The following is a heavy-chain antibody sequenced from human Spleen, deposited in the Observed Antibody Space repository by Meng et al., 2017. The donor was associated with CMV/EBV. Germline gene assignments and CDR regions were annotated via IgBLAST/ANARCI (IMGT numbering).Heavy chain of an antibody. CDR1: GFTFSDYS. D-gene: IGHD6-13*01. Sequence: GESLKISCTASGFTFSDYSMNWVRQAPGKGLEWVSSITGNGLYIYYADSVKGRFTISRDNAKNSLYLQMNSLRAEDTAVYYCARDDRSSSWYYWGQGTLVTVSS. CDR3: ARDDRSSSWYY. V-gene: IGHV3-21*01. CDR2: ITGNGLYI. J-gene: IGHJ4*02.